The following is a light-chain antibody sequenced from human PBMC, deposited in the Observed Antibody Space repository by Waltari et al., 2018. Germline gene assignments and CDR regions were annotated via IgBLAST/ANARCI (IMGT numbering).Light chain of an antibody. CDR1: QNIGTY. J-gene: IGKJ1*01. CDR2: AAS. V-gene: IGKV3-20*01. CDR3: QNHERLPAT. Sequence: LTQSPGTLSLSPVERATHSCRASQNIGTYLVWYQQKPGQPPRLLMYAASRRATGVPDRFSGSGSGTDFSLTISRLEPEDFAVYYCQNHERLPATFGQGTRVEIK.